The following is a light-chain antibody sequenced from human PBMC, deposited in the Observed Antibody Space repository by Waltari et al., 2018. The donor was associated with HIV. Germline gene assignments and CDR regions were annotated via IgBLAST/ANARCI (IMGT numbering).Light chain of an antibody. CDR1: QSVSGY. J-gene: IGKJ1*01. V-gene: IGKV3-11*01. CDR2: DAS. CDR3: HQRSNWPQT. Sequence: EIVLTQSPATLSLSPGERTTLSCRASQSVSGYLAWYRQKPGQAPRLLIYDASSRATGIPAGFSGSESGTDFTLTISSLEPEDFAVYYCHQRSNWPQTFGQGTKVEIK.